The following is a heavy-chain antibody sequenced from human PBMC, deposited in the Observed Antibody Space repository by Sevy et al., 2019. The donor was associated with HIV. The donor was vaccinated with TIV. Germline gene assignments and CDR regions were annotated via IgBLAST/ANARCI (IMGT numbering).Heavy chain of an antibody. J-gene: IGHJ4*02. D-gene: IGHD5-18*01. Sequence: GGSLRLSCAASGFTFSNYAMRWVRQTPGRGLEWVSAISGSAHRTYYTDSVKGRFTISRDNSKNMLFLQMNSLRAEDTAVYYCVKEVSEYSYSDYWGQGTLVTVSS. CDR3: VKEVSEYSYSDY. CDR1: GFTFSNYA. CDR2: ISGSAHRT. V-gene: IGHV3-23*01.